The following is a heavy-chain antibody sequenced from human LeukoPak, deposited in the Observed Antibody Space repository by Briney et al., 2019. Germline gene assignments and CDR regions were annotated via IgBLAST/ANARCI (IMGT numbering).Heavy chain of an antibody. J-gene: IGHJ4*02. D-gene: IGHD3-10*01. V-gene: IGHV3-7*01. CDR1: GFTFTTYW. CDR3: AKVAKYYYGSVAYYFFEH. CDR2: IHQEGTEK. Sequence: GGSLRLACEVSGFTFTTYWMRWVRQAPGGVLEWVANIHQEGTEKYYVDSVKGRFTIPRDNAKNPLDLQMNSLRVEDTAVYYCAKVAKYYYGSVAYYFFEHWGQGTPVTASS.